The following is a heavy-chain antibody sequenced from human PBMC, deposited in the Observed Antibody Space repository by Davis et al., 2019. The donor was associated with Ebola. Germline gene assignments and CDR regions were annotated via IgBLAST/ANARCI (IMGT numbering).Heavy chain of an antibody. CDR3: ARRLGSRITMVRGVMRTDAFDI. D-gene: IGHD3-10*01. CDR1: GNSFASHW. Sequence: GGSLRLSCKDSGNSFASHWIGWVRQMPGKGLEWMGIIYTGDSDTRYSPSFRGQVTISADKSIKTAFLQWSSLKASDTAMYYCARRLGSRITMVRGVMRTDAFDIWGQGTMVTVSS. V-gene: IGHV5-51*01. CDR2: IYTGDSDT. J-gene: IGHJ3*02.